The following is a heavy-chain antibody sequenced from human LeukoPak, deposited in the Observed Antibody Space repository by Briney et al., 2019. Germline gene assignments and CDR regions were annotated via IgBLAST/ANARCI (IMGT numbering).Heavy chain of an antibody. J-gene: IGHJ3*02. CDR2: IKSKVNNYAT. CDR3: SSSSWFDAFDI. D-gene: IGHD6-13*01. Sequence: GSLRLSCAASGFTFSGSAMHWVRQAPGKGLEWVGRIKSKVNNYATTYVASVKGRFTLSRDDSKNTAYLQMNSLKTEDTAVYYCSSSSWFDAFDIWGQGTMVTVSS. V-gene: IGHV3-73*01. CDR1: GFTFSGSA.